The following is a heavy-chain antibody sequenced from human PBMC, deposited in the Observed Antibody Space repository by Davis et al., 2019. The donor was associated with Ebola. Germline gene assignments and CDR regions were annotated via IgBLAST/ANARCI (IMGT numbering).Heavy chain of an antibody. CDR3: AKSIPYWYFDL. CDR1: GVSISTGAYC. J-gene: IGHJ2*01. V-gene: IGHV4-31*03. Sequence: SETLSLTCSVSGVSISTGAYCWSWFRQHPGKGLEFIGYIYYSGTTYYNPSLKGRGALSIDTSNNQVYLKVTSVTAADTAVYYCAKSIPYWYFDLWGRGTLVTVSS. CDR2: IYYSGTT.